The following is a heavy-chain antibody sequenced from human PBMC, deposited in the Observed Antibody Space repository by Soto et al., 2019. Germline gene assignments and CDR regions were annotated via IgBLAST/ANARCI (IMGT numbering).Heavy chain of an antibody. CDR2: IIPILGIA. CDR1: GGTFSSYT. V-gene: IGHV1-69*02. Sequence: SVKVSCKASGGTFSSYTISWVRQAPGQGLEWMGRIIPILGIANYAQKFQGRVTITADKSTSTAYMELSSLRSEDTAVYYCARVYYYDSSGPSVKDIPNPLQSLPWG. J-gene: IGHJ5*02. CDR3: ARVYYYDSSGPSVKDIPNPLQSLP. D-gene: IGHD3-22*01.